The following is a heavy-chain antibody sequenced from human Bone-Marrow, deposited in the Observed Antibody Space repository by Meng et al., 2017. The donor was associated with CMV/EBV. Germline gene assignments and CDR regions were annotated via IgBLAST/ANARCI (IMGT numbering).Heavy chain of an antibody. D-gene: IGHD3-22*01. CDR1: GFTFDDYG. V-gene: IGHV3-20*04. CDR3: TTGGLDSSGYHDY. CDR2: INWKGGST. Sequence: GESLKISCAASGFTFDDYGMSWVRQVPGKGLEWVSGINWKGGSTGYVDSVKGRFTISRDNAKNSLYLQMNGLRAEDTAMYYCTTGGLDSSGYHDYWGQGTLVTVSS. J-gene: IGHJ4*02.